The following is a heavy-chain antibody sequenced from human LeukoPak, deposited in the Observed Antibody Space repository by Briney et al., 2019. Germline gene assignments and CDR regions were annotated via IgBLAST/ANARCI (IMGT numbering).Heavy chain of an antibody. CDR2: IRGDGVTT. V-gene: IGHV3-23*01. CDR1: GFTFSSHG. Sequence: GGSLRLSCAASGFTFSSHGMNWVRQAPGKGLEWISGIRGDGVTTYYADSVKGRFTISRDNSKNTLYLQMNSLRAEDTAVYYCAKANGWLYYFDYWGQGTLVTVSS. D-gene: IGHD5-12*01. J-gene: IGHJ4*02. CDR3: AKANGWLYYFDY.